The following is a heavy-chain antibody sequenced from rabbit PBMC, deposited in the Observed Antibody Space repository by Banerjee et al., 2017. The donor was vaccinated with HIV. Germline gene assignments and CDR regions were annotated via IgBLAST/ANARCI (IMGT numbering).Heavy chain of an antibody. D-gene: IGHD2-1*01. CDR1: GFSFSNKYV. J-gene: IGHJ4*01. CDR3: ARGNGDFTDWGYPHFNL. Sequence: QEQLEESGGDLVKPEGSLTLTCTASGFSFSNKYVMCWVRQAPGKGLELIACIYTGSGSAYYASWVNGRFTISKTSSTTVTLQMTSLTAADTASYFCARGNGDFTDWGYPHFNLWGQGTLVTVS. CDR2: IYTGSGSA. V-gene: IGHV1S45*01.